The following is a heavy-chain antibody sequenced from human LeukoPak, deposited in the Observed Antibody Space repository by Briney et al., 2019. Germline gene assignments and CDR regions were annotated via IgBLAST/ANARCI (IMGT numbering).Heavy chain of an antibody. CDR2: IYYSGST. J-gene: IGHJ4*02. D-gene: IGHD3-16*02. V-gene: IGHV4-30-4*01. CDR3: ARGSYDYVWGSYRSPFDY. Sequence: SETLSLTCTVSGDSISSGDNYWSWIRQPPGKGLEWIGYIYYSGSTYYNPSLKSRFTISVDTSKNQFSLKLSSVTAADTAVYYCARGSYDYVWGSYRSPFDYWGQGTLVTVSS. CDR1: GDSISSGDNY.